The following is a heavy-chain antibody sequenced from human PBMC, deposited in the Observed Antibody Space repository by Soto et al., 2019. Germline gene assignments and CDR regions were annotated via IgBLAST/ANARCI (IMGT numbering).Heavy chain of an antibody. CDR3: ARDFRASSGWTRGYLDY. CDR1: GFTFTAYA. D-gene: IGHD6-19*01. V-gene: IGHV3-30-3*01. J-gene: IGHJ4*02. Sequence: QVKLVESGGGVVQPGRSLRLSCAPSGFTFTAYAFHWVRQAPGKGLEWVSVISYDGSNIYYADSVKGRFTISRDNSKNTLYLPMNSLRAEDTAVYYCARDFRASSGWTRGYLDYWGQGALVTVSS. CDR2: ISYDGSNI.